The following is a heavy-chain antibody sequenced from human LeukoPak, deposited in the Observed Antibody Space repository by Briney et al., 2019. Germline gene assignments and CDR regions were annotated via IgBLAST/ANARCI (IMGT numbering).Heavy chain of an antibody. V-gene: IGHV3-48*01. Sequence: PGGSLRLSCAASGFTFSSYSMNWVRQAPGKGLEWVSYISSSSTIYYADSVKGRFTISRDNAKNSLYLQMNSLRAEDTAVYYCARDQRYSYYYYYYMDVWGKGTTVTVSS. CDR1: GFTFSSYS. J-gene: IGHJ6*03. CDR2: ISSSSTI. CDR3: ARDQRYSYYYYYYMDV. D-gene: IGHD5-18*01.